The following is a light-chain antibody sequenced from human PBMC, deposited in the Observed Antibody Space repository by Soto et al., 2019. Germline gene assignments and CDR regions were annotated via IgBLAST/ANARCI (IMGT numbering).Light chain of an antibody. J-gene: IGLJ2*01. CDR2: ENN. CDR3: GTWDSSLGAVL. Sequence: QSVLTQPPSVSVAPGQKVTISCSGSSSNIGKNYVSWYQQLPRTAPKLLIHENNKRPSGIPDRFSGSKSGTSATLGITGLQTGDEADYYCGTWDSSLGAVLFGGGTKLTVL. V-gene: IGLV1-51*02. CDR1: SSNIGKNY.